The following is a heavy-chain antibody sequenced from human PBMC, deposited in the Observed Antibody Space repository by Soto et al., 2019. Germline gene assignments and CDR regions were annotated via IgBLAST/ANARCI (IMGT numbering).Heavy chain of an antibody. D-gene: IGHD2-2*01. CDR1: GYTFTSYG. V-gene: IGHV1-18*04. Sequence: ASVKVSCKASGYTFTSYGISWVRQAPGQGLEWMGWISAYNGNTNYAQKLQGRVTMTTDTSTSTAYMELRSLRSDDTAVYYCARWAVVVPAAPWDFRYYYSGMDVWGQGTKVTVSS. J-gene: IGHJ6*02. CDR3: ARWAVVVPAAPWDFRYYYSGMDV. CDR2: ISAYNGNT.